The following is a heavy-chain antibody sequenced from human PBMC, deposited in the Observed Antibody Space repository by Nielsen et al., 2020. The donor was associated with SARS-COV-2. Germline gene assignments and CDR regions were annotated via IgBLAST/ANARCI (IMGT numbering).Heavy chain of an antibody. D-gene: IGHD2-21*01. CDR1: GFPFSVYT. Sequence: GGSLRLSCAASGFPFSVYTMSWVRQAPGKGLESISVIYSGDGTTNYARSVKGRFTISRDNAKNSLYLQMNSLRAEDTAFYFCAKDMGRVVLRVHQLKGPFDYWGQGTLVTVSS. CDR3: AKDMGRVVLRVHQLKGPFDY. J-gene: IGHJ4*02. V-gene: IGHV3-23*03. CDR2: IYSGDGTT.